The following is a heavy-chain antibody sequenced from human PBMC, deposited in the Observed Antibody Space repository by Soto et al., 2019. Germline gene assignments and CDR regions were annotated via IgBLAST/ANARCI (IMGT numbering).Heavy chain of an antibody. J-gene: IGHJ6*02. V-gene: IGHV1-18*01. CDR2: ISGYNSNT. CDR3: AREGYCSVCSCALYHHVYVPMDV. CDR1: GYTFTRYG. D-gene: IGHD2-15*01. Sequence: ASMNVSCKASGYTFTRYGVSWVRQAPGEGLEGMGWISGYNSNTNYAQKIQGRVTMTTDTYTNTAYMELWRLTPEYTAVYYCAREGYCSVCSCALYHHVYVPMDVWGQGTTVTVSS.